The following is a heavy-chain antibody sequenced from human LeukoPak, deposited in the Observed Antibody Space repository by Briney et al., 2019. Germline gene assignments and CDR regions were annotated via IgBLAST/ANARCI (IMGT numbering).Heavy chain of an antibody. CDR3: VRRSHCGGDCIFDY. J-gene: IGHJ4*02. CDR1: GYTFNSYG. D-gene: IGHD2-21*02. Sequence: GASVKVSCKTSGYTFNSYGISWVRQAPGQGLEWMGWISAYTGNTKYIQKLQGRVTMTTDTSTSTAYMELRSLRSDDTAVYYCVRRSHCGGDCIFDYWGQGTLVTVSS. CDR2: ISAYTGNT. V-gene: IGHV1-18*01.